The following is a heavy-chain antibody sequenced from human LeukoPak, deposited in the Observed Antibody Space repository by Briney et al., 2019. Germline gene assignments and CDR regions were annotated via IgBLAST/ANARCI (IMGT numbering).Heavy chain of an antibody. CDR1: GFTVSTTY. CDR3: ARGTVTAPDY. CDR2: IYTGGST. J-gene: IGHJ4*02. D-gene: IGHD4-17*01. V-gene: IGHV3-53*01. Sequence: GGSLRLSCAASGFTVSTTYMTWVRQAPGKGLEWVSVIYTGGSTYYADSVKGRFPISRDISKNTLYPQMNSLRAEDTAVYYCARGTVTAPDYWGQGTLVTVSS.